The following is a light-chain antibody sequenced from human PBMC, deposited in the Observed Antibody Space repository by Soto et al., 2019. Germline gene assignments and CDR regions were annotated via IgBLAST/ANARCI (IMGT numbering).Light chain of an antibody. J-gene: IGLJ2*01. CDR2: DVT. CDR1: SSDVGGYNY. V-gene: IGLV2-11*01. Sequence: QSALTQPRSVSGSPGQSVTISCTGTSSDVGGYNYVSWYQQHPGKAPKLMTYDVTKRPSGVPDRFSGSKSGNTASLTISGVQAEDEGDYYCGSYAGNYTLVFGGGTKLTVL. CDR3: GSYAGNYTLV.